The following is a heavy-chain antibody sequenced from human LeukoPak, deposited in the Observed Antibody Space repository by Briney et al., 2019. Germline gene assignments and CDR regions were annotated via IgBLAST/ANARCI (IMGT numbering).Heavy chain of an antibody. J-gene: IGHJ3*02. Sequence: ASVKVSCKASGYTFTNYYVHWVRQAPGQGLEWMGIINPSGGTTSYAQKFQGRVTVTRDTSTSTVYMELSSLRSEDTAVYYCARDLVVVTGLRTRGSFDIWGQGTMVTVSS. D-gene: IGHD2-21*02. CDR3: ARDLVVVTGLRTRGSFDI. CDR1: GYTFTNYY. CDR2: INPSGGTT. V-gene: IGHV1-46*01.